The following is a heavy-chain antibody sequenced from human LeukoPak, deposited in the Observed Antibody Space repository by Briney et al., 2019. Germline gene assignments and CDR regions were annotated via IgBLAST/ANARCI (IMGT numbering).Heavy chain of an antibody. D-gene: IGHD2/OR15-2a*01. CDR2: ISAGAGT. J-gene: IGHJ4*02. CDR3: AKDYFGSLEY. CDR1: GFTFSSYA. Sequence: GGSLRLSCAASGFTFSSYAMTWVRQAPGKGLEWVSSISAGAGTYYADSVTGRFTVSRDDSKNILYLQMNSLRDEDTAVYYCAKDYFGSLEYWGQGTLVTVSS. V-gene: IGHV3-23*01.